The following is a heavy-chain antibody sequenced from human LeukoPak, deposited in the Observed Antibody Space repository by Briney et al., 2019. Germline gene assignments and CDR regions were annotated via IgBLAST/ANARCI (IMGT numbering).Heavy chain of an antibody. CDR2: VLLDGRT. J-gene: IGHJ4*02. Sequence: PSGTLSLTCGVSGGSVINTNWWTWVRQPPGKGLEWIGEVLLDGRTNYHPSLESRLTMSVDVSENQVSLKLTSVTAADTAVYYCAREGGFYRPLDYSGQGTLVTVSS. CDR1: GGSVINTNW. CDR3: AREGGFYRPLDY. D-gene: IGHD3-3*01. V-gene: IGHV4-4*02.